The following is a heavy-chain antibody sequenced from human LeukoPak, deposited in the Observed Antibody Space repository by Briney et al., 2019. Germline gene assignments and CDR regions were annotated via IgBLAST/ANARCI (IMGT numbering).Heavy chain of an antibody. CDR1: GFTVSSNY. V-gene: IGHV3-53*01. CDR3: ARSSGSYYPTFDY. Sequence: PGGSLRLSCAASGFTVSSNYMSWVRQAPWKGLEWVSVIYSGGSTYYADSVKGRFTISRDNSKNTLYLQMNSLRAEDTAVYYCARSSGSYYPTFDYWGQGTLVTVSS. CDR2: IYSGGST. J-gene: IGHJ4*02. D-gene: IGHD3-10*01.